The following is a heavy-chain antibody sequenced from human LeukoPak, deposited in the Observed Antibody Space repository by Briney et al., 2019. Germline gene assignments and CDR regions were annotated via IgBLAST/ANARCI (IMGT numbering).Heavy chain of an antibody. J-gene: IGHJ6*03. CDR3: AREGKYYDFWSGYGYYYYMDV. V-gene: IGHV4-59*11. CDR1: GGSISSHY. CDR2: IYYSGST. D-gene: IGHD3-3*01. Sequence: SETLSLTCTVSGGSISSHYWSWIRQPPGKGLEWIRYIYYSGSTNYNPSLKSRVTISVDTSKNQFSLKLSSVTAADTAVYYCAREGKYYDFWSGYGYYYYMDVWGKGTTVTVSS.